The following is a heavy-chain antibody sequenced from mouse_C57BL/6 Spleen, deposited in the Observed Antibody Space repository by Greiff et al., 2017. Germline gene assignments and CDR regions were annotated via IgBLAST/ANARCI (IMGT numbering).Heavy chain of an antibody. V-gene: IGHV6-3*01. J-gene: IGHJ3*01. CDR1: GFTFSNYW. CDR3: TTSLLPFAY. Sequence: EVKVEESGGGLVQPGGSMKLSCVASGFTFSNYWMNWVRQSPEKGLEWVAQIRLKSDNYATHYAESVKGRFTISRDDSKSSVYLQMNNLRAEDTGIYYCTTSLLPFAYWGQGTLVTVSA. D-gene: IGHD1-1*01. CDR2: IRLKSDNYAT.